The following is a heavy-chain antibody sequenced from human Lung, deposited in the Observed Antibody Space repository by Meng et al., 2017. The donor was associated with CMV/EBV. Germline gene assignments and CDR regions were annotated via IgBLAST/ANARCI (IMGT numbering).Heavy chain of an antibody. CDR3: AKDHGGSGTFEIES. D-gene: IGHD3-10*01. Sequence: ASGFTCSDYARHWVRQTKGKGLEWVAVISYDGGKKHHADTVKGRFTISRDNSGNTLYLQMNSLRSEDTAVYYCAKDHGGSGTFEIESWGQGTLVTVSS. CDR2: ISYDGGKK. CDR1: GFTCSDYA. J-gene: IGHJ4*02. V-gene: IGHV3-30*18.